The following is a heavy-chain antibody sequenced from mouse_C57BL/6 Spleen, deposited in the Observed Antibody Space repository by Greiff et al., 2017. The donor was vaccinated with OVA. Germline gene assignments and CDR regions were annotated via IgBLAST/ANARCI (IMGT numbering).Heavy chain of an antibody. CDR1: GFSLTSYG. J-gene: IGHJ2*01. D-gene: IGHD1-1*01. CDR2: IWSGGST. V-gene: IGHV2-2*01. Sequence: QVQLKESGPGLVQPSQSLSITCTVSGFSLTSYGVHWVRQSPGKGLEWLGVIWSGGSTDYNAAFISRLSISKDNSKSQVFFKMNSLQADDTAIYYCARIGDYGSSYGGDYFDYWGQGTTLTVSS. CDR3: ARIGDYGSSYGGDYFDY.